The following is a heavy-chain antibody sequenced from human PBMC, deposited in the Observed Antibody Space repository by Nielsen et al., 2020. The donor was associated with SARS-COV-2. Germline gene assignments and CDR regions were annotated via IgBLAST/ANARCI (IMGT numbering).Heavy chain of an antibody. CDR3: TRQDFWSGYYFDY. CDR1: GFIFGDYA. J-gene: IGHJ4*02. D-gene: IGHD3-3*01. CDR2: IRSKAYGGTT. V-gene: IGHV3-49*04. Sequence: GESLKISCTASGFIFGDYAMSWVRQAPGKGLEWVGFIRSKAYGGTTEYAASVKGRFTISRDDSKSIAYLQMNSLKTEDTAVYYCTRQDFWSGYYFDYWGQGTLVTVSS.